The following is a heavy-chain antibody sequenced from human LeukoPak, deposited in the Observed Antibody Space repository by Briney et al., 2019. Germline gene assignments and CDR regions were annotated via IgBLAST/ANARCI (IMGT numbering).Heavy chain of an antibody. Sequence: ASVKVSCKAFGYTFTSNYMHWVRQAPGQGPEWMGVISPSGGSTTYAQKFQGRVTMTRDMSTSTVYMELSSLRSEDTAVYYCARGEGLYYYDSSGYSSHFDYWGQGTLVTVSS. D-gene: IGHD3-22*01. CDR2: ISPSGGST. V-gene: IGHV1-46*01. CDR3: ARGEGLYYYDSSGYSSHFDY. CDR1: GYTFTSNY. J-gene: IGHJ4*02.